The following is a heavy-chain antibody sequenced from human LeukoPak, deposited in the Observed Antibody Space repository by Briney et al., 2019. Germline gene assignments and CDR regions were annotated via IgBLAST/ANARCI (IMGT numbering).Heavy chain of an antibody. D-gene: IGHD2-21*02. CDR1: GYTFTSYA. Sequence: ASVKVSCKASGYTFTSYAMNWVRQAPGQGLEWMGWINTNTGNPTYAHGFTGRFVFSLDTSVSTAYYCARVVGCGGDCYSGISDYWGQGNLVTVSS. CDR3: SDY. J-gene: IGHJ4*02. CDR2: INTNTGNP. V-gene: IGHV7-4-1*01.